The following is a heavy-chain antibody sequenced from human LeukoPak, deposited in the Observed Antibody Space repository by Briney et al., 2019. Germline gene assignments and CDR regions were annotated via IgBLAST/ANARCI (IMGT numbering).Heavy chain of an antibody. CDR1: GFTFSSYE. J-gene: IGHJ5*02. CDR3: ARGPSYGSGSYYLNWFDP. CDR2: ISSSGSTI. V-gene: IGHV3-48*03. Sequence: GSLRLSCAASGFTFSSYEMNWVRQAPGKGLEWVSYISSSGSTIYYADSVKGRFTISRDNAKNSLYLQMNSLRAEDTAVYYCARGPSYGSGSYYLNWFDPWGQGTLVTVSS. D-gene: IGHD3-10*01.